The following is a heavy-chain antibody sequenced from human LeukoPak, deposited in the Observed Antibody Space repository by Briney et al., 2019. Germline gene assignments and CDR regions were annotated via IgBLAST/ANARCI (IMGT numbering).Heavy chain of an antibody. CDR1: GGTFSSYA. Sequence: SVKVSCKASGGTFSSYAISWVRQAPGQGLEWMGRIIPILGIANYAQKFQGRVTITADKSTSTAYMELSSLRSEDTAVYYCARATASYGAPLADYWGQGTLVTVSS. J-gene: IGHJ4*02. V-gene: IGHV1-69*04. CDR3: ARATASYGAPLADY. CDR2: IIPILGIA. D-gene: IGHD5-18*01.